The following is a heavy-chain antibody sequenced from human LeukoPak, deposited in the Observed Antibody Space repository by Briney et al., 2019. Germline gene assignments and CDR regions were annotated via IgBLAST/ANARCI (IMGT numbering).Heavy chain of an antibody. D-gene: IGHD5-18*01. Sequence: SETLSLTCTVSGGSISSSSYYWGWIRQPPGKGLDWIGSIYYSGSTYYNPSLKSRVTISVDTSKSQFSLKLSSVTAADTAVYYCASRTRGYSYGFDRGQGTLVTVSS. V-gene: IGHV4-39*07. J-gene: IGHJ4*02. CDR3: ASRTRGYSYGFD. CDR2: IYYSGST. CDR1: GGSISSSSYY.